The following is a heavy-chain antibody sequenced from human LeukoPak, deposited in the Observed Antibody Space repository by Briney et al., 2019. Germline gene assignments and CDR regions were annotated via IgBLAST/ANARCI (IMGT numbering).Heavy chain of an antibody. Sequence: ASVKVSCKASGYTFTGYYMHWVRQAPGQGLEWMGWINPNSGGTNYAQKFQGRVTMTRDTSISTAYMELSRLRSDDTAVYYCARSFLPYDAFDTWGQGTMVTVSS. D-gene: IGHD3-3*02. CDR2: INPNSGGT. CDR3: ARSFLPYDAFDT. CDR1: GYTFTGYY. J-gene: IGHJ3*02. V-gene: IGHV1-2*02.